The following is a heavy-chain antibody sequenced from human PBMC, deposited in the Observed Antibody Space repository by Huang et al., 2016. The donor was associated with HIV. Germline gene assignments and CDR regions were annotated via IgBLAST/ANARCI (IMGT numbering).Heavy chain of an antibody. CDR3: ARARGYYDSSVSYYFDY. V-gene: IGHV1-69*13. CDR2: MIPIFGTA. J-gene: IGHJ4*02. D-gene: IGHD3-22*01. Sequence: QVQLVQSGAEVKKPGSSVKVSCKASGGTFSSYAISWVRQAPGQGLEWRGGMIPIFGTANDAQKVQGRVTITADESTSTAYMELSSLRSEDTAVYYCARARGYYDSSVSYYFDYWGQGTLVTVSS. CDR1: GGTFSSYA.